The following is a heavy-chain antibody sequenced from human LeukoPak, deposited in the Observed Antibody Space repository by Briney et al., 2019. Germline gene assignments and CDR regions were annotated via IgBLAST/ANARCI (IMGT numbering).Heavy chain of an antibody. CDR2: IYSDGST. J-gene: IGHJ4*02. D-gene: IGHD1/OR15-1a*01. CDR3: AKTKASPYYFDY. V-gene: IGHV3-53*01. Sequence: GGSLRLSCAASGFTVSSNCMSWVRQAPGKGLEGVSVIYSDGSTYYADSVKGRFTISRDNSKNTLYLQMNSLRAEDTAVYYCAKTKASPYYFDYWGQGTLVTVSS. CDR1: GFTVSSNC.